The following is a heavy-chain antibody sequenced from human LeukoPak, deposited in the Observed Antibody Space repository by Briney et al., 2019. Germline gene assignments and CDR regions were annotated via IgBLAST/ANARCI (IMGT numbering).Heavy chain of an antibody. D-gene: IGHD2-2*01. J-gene: IGHJ5*02. V-gene: IGHV3-23*01. CDR1: GFTFSSYA. CDR2: ISGGGGST. CDR3: ANLFVPDAVTYNWFDP. Sequence: SGGSLRLSCGASGFTFSSYAMSWVRQAPGKGLEWVSAISGGGGSTFYADSVKGRFTISRDNSKNTLYLQINSLRAEDTAVYYCANLFVPDAVTYNWFDPWGQGTLVTVSS.